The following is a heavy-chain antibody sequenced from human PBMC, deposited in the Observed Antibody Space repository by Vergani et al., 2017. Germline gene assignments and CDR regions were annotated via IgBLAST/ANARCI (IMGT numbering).Heavy chain of an antibody. CDR1: GFTFSSYG. J-gene: IGHJ4*02. Sequence: QVQLVESGGGVVQPGGSLRLSCAASGFTFSSYGMHWVRQAPGKGLEWVAFIRYDGSNKYYADSVKGRFTISRDNSKNTLYLQMNSLRAKDTAVYYCANDHSRWSSGWSNGDYWGQGTLVTVSS. V-gene: IGHV3-30*02. D-gene: IGHD6-19*01. CDR2: IRYDGSNK. CDR3: ANDHSRWSSGWSNGDY.